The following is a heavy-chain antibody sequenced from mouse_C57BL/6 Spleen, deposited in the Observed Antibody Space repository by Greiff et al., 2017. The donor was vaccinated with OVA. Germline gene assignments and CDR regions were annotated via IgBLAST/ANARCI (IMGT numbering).Heavy chain of an antibody. CDR2: INPSNGGT. D-gene: IGHD1-1*01. CDR1: GYTFTSYW. J-gene: IGHJ1*03. Sequence: QVQLQQPGPELVKPGASVKLSCKASGYTFTSYWMHWVKQRPGQGLEWIGNINPSNGGTNYNEKFKSKATLTVDKSSSTAYMQLSSLTSEDSAVYYCARAPLYYYGSSNWYFDVWGTGTTVTVSS. CDR3: ARAPLYYYGSSNWYFDV. V-gene: IGHV1-53*01.